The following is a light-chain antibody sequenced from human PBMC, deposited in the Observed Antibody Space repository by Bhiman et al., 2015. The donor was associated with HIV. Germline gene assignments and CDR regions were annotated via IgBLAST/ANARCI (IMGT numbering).Light chain of an antibody. J-gene: IGLJ1*01. V-gene: IGLV2-14*01. Sequence: QSMLTQPPSASGTPGQRVTISCSGTSFDIGHKYVSWYQQHPGKAPKLMIYDVSKRPSGVSNRFSGSKSGNTASLTISGLQAEDEADYYCSSYTSSSTAYVFGTGTKVTVL. CDR2: DVS. CDR3: SSYTSSSTAYV. CDR1: SFDIGHKY.